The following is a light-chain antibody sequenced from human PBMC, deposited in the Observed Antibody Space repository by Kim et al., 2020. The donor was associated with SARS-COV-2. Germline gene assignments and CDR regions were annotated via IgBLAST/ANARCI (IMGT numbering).Light chain of an antibody. Sequence: IQLTQWPSTLSASVGDRVTITCRASQSISTWLAWYQQKPGKAPKLLISDASILQTGVPPRFSGGGSGGDFTLTISNLQPDDFATYYCKQYNSFSSFGQGTKLEI. CDR3: KQYNSFSS. CDR1: QSISTW. V-gene: IGKV1-5*01. CDR2: DAS. J-gene: IGKJ2*03.